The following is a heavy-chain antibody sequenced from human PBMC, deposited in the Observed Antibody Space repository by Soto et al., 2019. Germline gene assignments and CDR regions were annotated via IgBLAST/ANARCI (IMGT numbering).Heavy chain of an antibody. V-gene: IGHV4-59*08. D-gene: IGHD2-15*01. CDR1: GGSISSYY. Sequence: QVQLQESGPGLVRPSETLSLTCTVSGGSISSYYWSWIRQPPGKGLEWIEYIYYSGSCNYNTSLKSQLTVSVDTSKNQFSLKLSSATAADTSVYYCARNNGGNVDYWGQGNLVTVSS. J-gene: IGHJ4*02. CDR3: ARNNGGNVDY. CDR2: IYYSGSC.